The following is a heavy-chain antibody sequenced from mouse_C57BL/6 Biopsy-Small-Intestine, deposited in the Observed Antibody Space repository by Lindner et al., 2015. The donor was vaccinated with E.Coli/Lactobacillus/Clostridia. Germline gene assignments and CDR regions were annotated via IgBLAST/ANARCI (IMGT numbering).Heavy chain of an antibody. CDR1: GYAFSSSW. J-gene: IGHJ2*01. D-gene: IGHD4-1*01. CDR3: ASNWVFDY. V-gene: IGHV1-82*01. CDR2: IYPGDGDT. Sequence: VQLQESGPELVKPGASVKISCKASGYAFSSSWMNWVKQRPGKGLEWIGRIYPGDGDTNYNGKFKGKATLTADKSSSTAYMQLSSLTSEDSAVYFRASNWVFDYWGQGTTLTVSS.